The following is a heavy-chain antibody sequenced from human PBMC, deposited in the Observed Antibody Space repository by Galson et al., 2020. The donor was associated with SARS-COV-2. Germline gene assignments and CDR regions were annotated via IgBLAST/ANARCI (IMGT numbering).Heavy chain of an antibody. CDR2: IYHSGST. CDR1: GDSISSGGYS. D-gene: IGHD4-17*01. Sequence: SQTLSLTCAVSGDSISSGGYSWSWIRQPPGKGLEWIGYIYHSGSTYYNPSLKSRVTISVDRSKNQFFLRLSSVTAADTAVYYCARVHDYGDYRRAFDIWGQGTMVTVSS. CDR3: ARVHDYGDYRRAFDI. J-gene: IGHJ3*02. V-gene: IGHV4-30-2*01.